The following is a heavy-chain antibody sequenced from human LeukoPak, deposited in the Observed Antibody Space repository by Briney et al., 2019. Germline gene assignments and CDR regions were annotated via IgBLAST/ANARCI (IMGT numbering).Heavy chain of an antibody. CDR3: ARDRLTMVRGRSNWFDP. J-gene: IGHJ5*02. Sequence: ASVKVSCKASGYTFTSYAMNWVRQAPVQGLEWMGWINTNTGNPTYAQGFTGRFVFSLDTSVSTAYLQISSLKAEDTAVYYCARDRLTMVRGRSNWFDPWGQGTLVTVSS. CDR2: INTNTGNP. CDR1: GYTFTSYA. V-gene: IGHV7-4-1*02. D-gene: IGHD3-10*01.